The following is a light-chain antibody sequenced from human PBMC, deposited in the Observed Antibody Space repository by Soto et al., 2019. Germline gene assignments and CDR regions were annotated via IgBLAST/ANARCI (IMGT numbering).Light chain of an antibody. CDR1: QGISSY. CDR3: QHRHSWPYS. CDR2: AAS. J-gene: IGKJ2*03. V-gene: IGKV1-9*01. Sequence: DIQLTQSPSFLSASVGDRVTITCRASQGISSYLAWYQQKPGKAPKLLIYAASTLQSGVPSRFSGSASGTDFTLTISSLEPEDFAVYYCQHRHSWPYSFGQGTKVDIK.